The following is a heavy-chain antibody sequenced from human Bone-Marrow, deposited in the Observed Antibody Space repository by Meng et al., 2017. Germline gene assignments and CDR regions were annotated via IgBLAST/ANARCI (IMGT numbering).Heavy chain of an antibody. D-gene: IGHD3-22*01. V-gene: IGHV3-23*01. CDR3: AKFTMIVVVKPPFDY. CDR2: ISGSGGNT. J-gene: IGHJ4*02. CDR1: GFTFSSYA. Sequence: GESLKISCAASGFTFSSYAMSWVRQAPGKGLEWVSVISGSGGNTYYADSVKGRFTISRDNSKNTLYLQMNSLRAEDTAVYYCAKFTMIVVVKPPFDYWGQGTLVTVSS.